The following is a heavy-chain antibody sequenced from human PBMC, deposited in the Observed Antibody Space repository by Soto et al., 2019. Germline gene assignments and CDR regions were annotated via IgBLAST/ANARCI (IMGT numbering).Heavy chain of an antibody. CDR3: GGEIDVTVGELFISDGMDV. V-gene: IGHV3-11*01. D-gene: IGHD1-26*01. CDR1: GLIFSDYY. J-gene: IGHJ6*02. CDR2: ISSSGDTI. Sequence: GGSLTLSCAASGLIFSDYYMSWIRQAPGKGLEWVSYISSSGDTIYYADSVKGRFTISRDNTNNSLFLQMNSLRAEDTGVYYCGGEIDVTVGELFISDGMDVWGQGTTVTVSS.